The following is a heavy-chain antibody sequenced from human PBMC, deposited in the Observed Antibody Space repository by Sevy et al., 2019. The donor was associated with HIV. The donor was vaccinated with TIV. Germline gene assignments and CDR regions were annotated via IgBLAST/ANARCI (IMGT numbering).Heavy chain of an antibody. CDR1: GGSISSGGYS. J-gene: IGHJ4*02. D-gene: IGHD7-27*01. CDR3: ARGTGNFDY. V-gene: IGHV4-30-2*01. Sequence: SETLSLTCAVSGGSISSGGYSGSWIRQTPGKGLEWIGYIYHSGSTYYNPSLKSRVTISVDRSRNQFSLKLSSVTAADTAGYYCARGTGNFDYWGQGTLVTVSS. CDR2: IYHSGST.